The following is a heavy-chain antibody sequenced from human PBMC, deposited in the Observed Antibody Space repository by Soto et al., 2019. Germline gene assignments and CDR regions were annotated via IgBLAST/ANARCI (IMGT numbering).Heavy chain of an antibody. CDR3: AKGGRGSGSQNWFDP. D-gene: IGHD3-10*01. V-gene: IGHV3-23*01. CDR1: GFTSSIYA. J-gene: IGHJ5*02. Sequence: EGQLLESGGVLVQPGESLRLSCAVSGFTSSIYAMSWVRQAPGKGLEWVSGISGSGSSTYYTDSVKGRFTISRDNSKNTLYLQMNSLRADDKAVYYCAKGGRGSGSQNWFDPWGQGTLVTVSS. CDR2: ISGSGSST.